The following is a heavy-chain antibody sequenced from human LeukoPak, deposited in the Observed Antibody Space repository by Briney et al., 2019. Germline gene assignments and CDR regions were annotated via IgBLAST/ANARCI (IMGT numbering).Heavy chain of an antibody. CDR3: ARHYGP. D-gene: IGHD3-10*01. V-gene: IGHV4-39*01. Sequence: TXSXTCTVXXXXXXSXXYYXXXIXXPPGKGLEWIGSIYDSGSTYYNPSLKSRVTISVDTSKNQFSLKLNSVTAADTAVHYCARHYGPWGQGTLVTVSS. CDR2: IYDSGST. J-gene: IGHJ5*02. CDR1: XXXXXSXXYY.